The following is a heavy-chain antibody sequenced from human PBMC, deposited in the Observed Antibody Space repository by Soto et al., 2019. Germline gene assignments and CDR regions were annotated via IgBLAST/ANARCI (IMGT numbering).Heavy chain of an antibody. CDR3: ASEATYFDY. Sequence: QVQMVESGGGVVQPGRSLRLSCAASGFTFSSYAMHWVRQAPGKGLEWVAVISYDGSNKYYADSVKGRFTISRDNSKNTLHLQMNSLRLEDTAVYYCASEATYFDYWGQGTLVTVSS. V-gene: IGHV3-30-3*01. CDR2: ISYDGSNK. J-gene: IGHJ4*02. CDR1: GFTFSSYA.